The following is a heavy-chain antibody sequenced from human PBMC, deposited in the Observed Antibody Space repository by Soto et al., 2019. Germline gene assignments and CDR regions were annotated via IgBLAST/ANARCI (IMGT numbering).Heavy chain of an antibody. J-gene: IGHJ5*02. CDR1: GLTFENFW. Sequence: EVQLVESGGGLVQPGGSLRISCVVSGLTFENFWMSWVRQARGKGLEWVANIKQDGSERYYLDSVRGRFTISRDNAENSLTFEMNGLKVDDTAVYYGAGGGRDPYNWFDPWGQGTLVIVSS. CDR3: AGGGRDPYNWFDP. V-gene: IGHV3-7*01. D-gene: IGHD3-16*01. CDR2: IKQDGSER.